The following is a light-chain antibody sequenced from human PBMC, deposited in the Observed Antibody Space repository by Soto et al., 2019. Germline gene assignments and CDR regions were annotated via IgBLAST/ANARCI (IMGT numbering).Light chain of an antibody. CDR2: LGS. CDR1: QTLLHSNGHNY. Sequence: DVVMTQSPLSLPVIPGEPASISCRSSQTLLHSNGHNYLDWYLQKPGQSPQLLIYLGSNRASGVTDRFSGSGSGTEFTLKISRVEAEDVGIYYCIQTLQTPPWTFGQGTKVDIK. V-gene: IGKV2-28*01. CDR3: IQTLQTPPWT. J-gene: IGKJ1*01.